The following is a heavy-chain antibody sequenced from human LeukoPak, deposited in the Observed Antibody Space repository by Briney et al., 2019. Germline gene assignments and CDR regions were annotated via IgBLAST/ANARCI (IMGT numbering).Heavy chain of an antibody. CDR2: INKDGSEQ. J-gene: IGHJ4*02. CDR1: GFTFSSHW. V-gene: IGHV3-7*01. D-gene: IGHD6-13*01. Sequence: GGSLRLACAASGFTFSSHWMTWVRQAPGKGPEWVASINKDGSEQYYVDSVKGRFTISRDNAKNSLSLQVSSLRAEDTAVYYCTRGGATSSWYRFFWGQGTLVNVSS. CDR3: TRGGATSSWYRFF.